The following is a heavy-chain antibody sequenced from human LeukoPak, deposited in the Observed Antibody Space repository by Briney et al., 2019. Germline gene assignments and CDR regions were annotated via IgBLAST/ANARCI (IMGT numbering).Heavy chain of an antibody. J-gene: IGHJ4*02. V-gene: IGHV1-69*05. CDR2: IIPIFGTA. CDR1: GGTFSSYA. CDR3: ARERSEGFPDY. Sequence: GASVKVSCKASGGTFSSYAISWVRQAPGQGLEWMGGIIPIFGTANYAQKFQGRVTITTDESTSTAYMELSSLRSEDTVVYYCARERSEGFPDYWGQGTLVTVSS.